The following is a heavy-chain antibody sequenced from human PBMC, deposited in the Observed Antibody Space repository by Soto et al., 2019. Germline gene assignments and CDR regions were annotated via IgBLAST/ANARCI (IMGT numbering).Heavy chain of an antibody. CDR3: ARGRTGSGYFDY. CDR1: SGSVSSSNW. J-gene: IGHJ4*02. Sequence: PSETLSLTCAVSSGSVSSSNWWSWVRQPPGKGLEWLGEIFHSGSTNYNPSLKSRVTISVDKSKNQFFLEVSSVTAADTAVYSCARGRTGSGYFDYWGLGTLVTVSS. V-gene: IGHV4-4*02. CDR2: IFHSGST. D-gene: IGHD3-10*01.